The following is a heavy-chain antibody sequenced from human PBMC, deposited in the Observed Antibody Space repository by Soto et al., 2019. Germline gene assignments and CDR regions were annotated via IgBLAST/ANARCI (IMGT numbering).Heavy chain of an antibody. CDR3: AGGYYYGSAFDY. V-gene: IGHV4-59*01. D-gene: IGHD3-10*01. Sequence: SETLSLTCTVSGGSISSYYWSWVRQPPGKGLEWIGYIYYSGSTNYNPSLKSRVTISVDTSKNQFSLKLSSVTAADTAVYYCAGGYYYGSAFDYWGQGTLVTVSS. CDR1: GGSISSYY. CDR2: IYYSGST. J-gene: IGHJ4*02.